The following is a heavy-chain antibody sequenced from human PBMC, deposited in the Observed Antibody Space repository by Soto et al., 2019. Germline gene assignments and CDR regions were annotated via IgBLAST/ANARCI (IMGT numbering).Heavy chain of an antibody. CDR1: GGTFSSYA. CDR2: IIPIFSTA. J-gene: IGHJ4*02. Sequence: AASVKVSCKASGGTFSSYAISWVRQAPGQGLEWMGGIIPIFSTANYAQKFQGRVTITADESTSTAYMELSSLRSEDTAVYYCAREDSSSWYFDYWGQGTLVTVSS. D-gene: IGHD6-13*01. CDR3: AREDSSSWYFDY. V-gene: IGHV1-69*13.